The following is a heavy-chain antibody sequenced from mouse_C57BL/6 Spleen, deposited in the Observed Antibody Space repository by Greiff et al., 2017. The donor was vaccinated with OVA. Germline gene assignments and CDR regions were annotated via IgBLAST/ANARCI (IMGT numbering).Heavy chain of an antibody. V-gene: IGHV5-16*01. J-gene: IGHJ4*01. CDR3: AREHNDYPYAMDY. Sequence: DVQLVESEGGLVQPGSSMKLSCTASGFTFSDYYMAWVRQVPEKGLEWVANINYDGSSTYYLDSLKSRFIISRDNAKNILYLQMSSLKSEDTATYYCAREHNDYPYAMDYWGQGTSVTVSS. CDR1: GFTFSDYY. CDR2: INYDGSST. D-gene: IGHD2-4*01.